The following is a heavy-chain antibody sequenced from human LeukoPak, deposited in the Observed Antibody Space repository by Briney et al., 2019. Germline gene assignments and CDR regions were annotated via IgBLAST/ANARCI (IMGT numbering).Heavy chain of an antibody. J-gene: IGHJ4*02. CDR3: ARPPRGY. V-gene: IGHV4-34*01. CDR2: INHSGST. Sequence: PSETLSLTCAVYGGSFSGYYWSWIRQPPGKGLEWIGEINHSGSTNYNPSLKSRVTISVDTSKNQFSLKLSSVTAADTAVYYCARPPRGYWGQGTLVTVSS. CDR1: GGSFSGYY.